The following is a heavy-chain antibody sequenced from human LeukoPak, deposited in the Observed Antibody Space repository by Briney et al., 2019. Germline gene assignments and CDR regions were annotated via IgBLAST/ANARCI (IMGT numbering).Heavy chain of an antibody. CDR3: TKGGHGDY. CDR1: GFTFSTYA. Sequence: GGSLRLSCAASGFTFSTYAMSWVRQAPGKGLEWVSTLSGDGSDTYYADSVKGRFTISRDTSKNTLFLQMNSLRADDTAIYYCTKGGHGDYWGQGTMVTVSS. D-gene: IGHD2-21*02. V-gene: IGHV3-23*01. J-gene: IGHJ4*02. CDR2: LSGDGSDT.